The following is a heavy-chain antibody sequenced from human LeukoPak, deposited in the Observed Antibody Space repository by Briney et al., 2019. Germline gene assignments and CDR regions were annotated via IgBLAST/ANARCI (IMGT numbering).Heavy chain of an antibody. CDR2: IIPIFGTA. CDR3: ARGGAIGGYYMDV. V-gene: IGHV1-69*05. Sequence: SVKVSCKASGGTFSSYAISWVRQPPGQGLEWMGRIIPIFGTANYAQKFQGRVTITTDESTSTAYMELSSLRSEDTAVYYCARGGAIGGYYMDVWGKGTTVTVSS. CDR1: GGTFSSYA. D-gene: IGHD2-2*02. J-gene: IGHJ6*03.